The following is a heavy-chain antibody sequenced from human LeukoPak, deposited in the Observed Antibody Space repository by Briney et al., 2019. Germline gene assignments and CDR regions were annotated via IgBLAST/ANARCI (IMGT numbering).Heavy chain of an antibody. Sequence: GESLKISCKGSGYSFTSYWIGWVRQMPGKGLEWMGIIYPGDSDTRYSPSFQGQVTISADKSISTAYLQWSSLKASDIAMYYCARSAQYSSGWYGVFDYWGQGTLVTVSS. CDR1: GYSFTSYW. D-gene: IGHD6-19*01. V-gene: IGHV5-51*01. J-gene: IGHJ4*02. CDR2: IYPGDSDT. CDR3: ARSAQYSSGWYGVFDY.